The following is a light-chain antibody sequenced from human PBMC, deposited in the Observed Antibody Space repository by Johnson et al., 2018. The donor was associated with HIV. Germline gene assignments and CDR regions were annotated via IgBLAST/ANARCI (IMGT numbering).Light chain of an antibody. CDR2: ENN. V-gene: IGLV1-51*02. J-gene: IGLJ1*01. Sequence: QSVLTQPPSVSAAPGQKVTISCSGSSSNIGNNYVSWYQQLPGTAPKLLIYENNKRPSGIPDRFSGSKSGTSATLGITGLQTGEEADYYCGTWDSSLSAYVLGTGTKVPVL. CDR3: GTWDSSLSAYV. CDR1: SSNIGNNY.